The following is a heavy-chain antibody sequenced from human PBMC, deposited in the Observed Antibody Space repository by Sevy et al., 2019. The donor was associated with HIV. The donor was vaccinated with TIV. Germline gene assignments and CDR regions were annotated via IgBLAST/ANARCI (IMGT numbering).Heavy chain of an antibody. CDR1: GYTFTSYW. D-gene: IGHD4-17*01. Sequence: GESLKISCKGSGYTFTSYWIGWVRQMPGKGLEWMGIIYPDDSDTRYSPSFQGQVTILADKSISTAYLQWSSLKASDTAMYYCARHHASYGVTGYYYYYGLDVWGQGTTVTVSS. CDR2: IYPDDSDT. J-gene: IGHJ6*02. V-gene: IGHV5-51*01. CDR3: ARHHASYGVTGYYYYYGLDV.